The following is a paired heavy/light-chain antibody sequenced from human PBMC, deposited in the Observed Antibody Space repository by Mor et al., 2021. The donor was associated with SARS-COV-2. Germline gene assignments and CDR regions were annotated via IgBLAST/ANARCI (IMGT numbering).Heavy chain of an antibody. J-gene: IGHJ4*02. CDR2: ISGSGAST. D-gene: IGHD3-22*01. CDR3: ANYRRGLNYYDISGYHHPLNY. Sequence: EVQLLESGGGLLQPGGSLRLSCAASGFSFSIYAMTWVRQAPGRGLEWVSTISGSGASTYYADSVKGRFTMSRDNSKNILYLQANSLRAEDTAVYYCANYRRGLNYYDISGYHHPLNYWGQGTLVTVSS. V-gene: IGHV3-23*01. CDR1: GFSFSIYA.
Light chain of an antibody. CDR2: KAS. CDR1: QSISSW. J-gene: IGKJ1*01. Sequence: DIQMTQSPSTLSASVGDRVTITCRASQSISSWLAWYQQIPGKPPKLLIYKASSLESGVPSRFSGSGSGTEFTLTISSLQPDDFATYYCQHYNSYPWTFGQGTKVDIK. V-gene: IGKV1-5*03. CDR3: QHYNSYPWT.